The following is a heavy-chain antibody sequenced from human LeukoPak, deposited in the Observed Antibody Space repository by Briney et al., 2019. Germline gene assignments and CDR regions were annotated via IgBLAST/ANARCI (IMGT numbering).Heavy chain of an antibody. V-gene: IGHV4-39*07. CDR1: GVSIRSSNSY. CDR3: ARDVSSASFTYYYYYMDV. Sequence: SETLSLTCTVSGVSIRSSNSYWGWIRQPPGKGLEWIGSIYYSGNTYYNASLKSQVSISIDTSKNQFSLKLSSVTAADTAVYYCARDVSSASFTYYYYYMDVWGKGTTVTVSS. D-gene: IGHD3-16*01. CDR2: IYYSGNT. J-gene: IGHJ6*03.